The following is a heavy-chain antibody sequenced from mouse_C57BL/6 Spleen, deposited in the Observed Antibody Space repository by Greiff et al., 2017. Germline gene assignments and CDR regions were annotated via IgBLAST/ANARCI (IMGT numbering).Heavy chain of an antibody. V-gene: IGHV1-64*01. D-gene: IGHD2-5*01. CDR1: GYTFTSYW. Sequence: QVQLQQPGAELVKPGASVKLSCKASGYTFTSYWMHWVKQRPGQGLEWIGMIHPNSGSTNYNEKFKSKATLTVDKSSSTAYMQLSSLTSEDSAVXYCARYYSNYYALDYWGQGTTLTVSS. J-gene: IGHJ2*01. CDR3: ARYYSNYYALDY. CDR2: IHPNSGST.